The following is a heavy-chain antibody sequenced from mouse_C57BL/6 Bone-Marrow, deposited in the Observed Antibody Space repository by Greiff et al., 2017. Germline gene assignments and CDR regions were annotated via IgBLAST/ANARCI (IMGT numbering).Heavy chain of an antibody. J-gene: IGHJ3*01. CDR1: GYSITSGYD. CDR2: ISYSGST. D-gene: IGHD1-1*01. V-gene: IGHV3-1*01. CDR3: AGGHGSSYTWFAY. Sequence: EVKLMESGPGMVKPSQSLSLTCTVTGYSITSGYDWHWIRHFPGNKLEWMGYISYSGSTNYNPSLKSRTSITHDTSRNHYFLKLNSVTTEDTATYYGAGGHGSSYTWFAYWGQGTLVTVSA.